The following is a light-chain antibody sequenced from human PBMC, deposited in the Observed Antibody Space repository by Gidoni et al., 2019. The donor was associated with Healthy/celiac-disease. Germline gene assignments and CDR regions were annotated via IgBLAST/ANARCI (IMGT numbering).Light chain of an antibody. Sequence: IQMTQSPSSLSASVGDRVTIPCRASQSISSYLNWYQHKPGKAPKLLIYDASSLQSGGPSRFSGSGSGTDFTLTISRLQPEDFATYYCQQTYTTPLWTFGQGTKVEIK. CDR1: QSISSY. J-gene: IGKJ1*01. V-gene: IGKV1-39*01. CDR3: QQTYTTPLWT. CDR2: DAS.